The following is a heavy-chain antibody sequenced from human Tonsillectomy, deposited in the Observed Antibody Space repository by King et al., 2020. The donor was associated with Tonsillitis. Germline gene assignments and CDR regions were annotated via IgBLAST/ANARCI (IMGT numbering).Heavy chain of an antibody. CDR2: INSDGSST. Sequence: VQLVESGGGLVQPGGSLRLSCAASGFTFSSYWMHWVRQAPGKGLVWVARINSDGSSTSYADSVKGRFTISRDNAKNTLYLQMNSMRAEDTAVYYCARVGRYSGSPSYWGQGTLVTVSS. D-gene: IGHD1-26*01. V-gene: IGHV3-74*01. CDR1: GFTFSSYW. J-gene: IGHJ4*02. CDR3: ARVGRYSGSPSY.